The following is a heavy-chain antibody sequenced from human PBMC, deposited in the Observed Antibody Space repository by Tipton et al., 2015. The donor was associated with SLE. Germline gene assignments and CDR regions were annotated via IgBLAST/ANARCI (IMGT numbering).Heavy chain of an antibody. J-gene: IGHJ4*02. D-gene: IGHD6-19*01. CDR1: GYTFTSYG. V-gene: IGHV1-18*01. Sequence: QLVQSGAEVKKPGASVKVSCKASGYTFTSYGISWVRQAPGQGLEWMGWISAYNGNTNYAQKLQGRVTMTTDTSTSTAYMELRSLRADDTAVYYCARATCAARYSSGWYDYWGQGTLVTVSS. CDR2: ISAYNGNT. CDR3: ARATCAARYSSGWYDY.